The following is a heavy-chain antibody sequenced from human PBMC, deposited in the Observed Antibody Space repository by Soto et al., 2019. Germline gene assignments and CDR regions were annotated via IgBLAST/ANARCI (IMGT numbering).Heavy chain of an antibody. Sequence: QVQLVQSGAEVKKPGASVKVSCKASGYTFTSYGISWVRQAPGQGLEWMGWISAYNGNTNYAQKLQGRVTMTTDTSTSTACRGRRSLRADDTAVYYCARSPQRSMVRGALDWFDPWGQGTLVTVSS. J-gene: IGHJ5*02. V-gene: IGHV1-18*01. D-gene: IGHD3-10*01. CDR1: GYTFTSYG. CDR3: ARSPQRSMVRGALDWFDP. CDR2: ISAYNGNT.